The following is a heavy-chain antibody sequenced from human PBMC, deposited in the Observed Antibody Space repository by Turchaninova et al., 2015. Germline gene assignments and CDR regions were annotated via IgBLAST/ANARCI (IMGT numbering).Heavy chain of an antibody. Sequence: EVQLVASGGGLVKPGGSMGLSCAASGFTFSSDAMIWVRQAPGKGLEWVSSISSSGSYIYYADSVKGRFTISRDNGKNSLFLHMNSLRAEDTAVYYCAREGFGYWGQGALVTVSS. CDR1: GFTFSSDA. CDR2: ISSSGSYI. V-gene: IGHV3-21*01. J-gene: IGHJ4*02. CDR3: AREGFGY. D-gene: IGHD3-10*01.